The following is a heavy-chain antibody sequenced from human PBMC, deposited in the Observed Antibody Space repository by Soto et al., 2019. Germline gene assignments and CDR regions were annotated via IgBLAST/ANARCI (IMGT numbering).Heavy chain of an antibody. D-gene: IGHD5-18*01. J-gene: IGHJ4*02. CDR2: IYYSGST. CDR1: GGSISSADYY. CDR3: ARDIRGYSRAFDY. Sequence: SDTLSLTCTASGGSISSADYYWSWIRQPPGKGLEWIGYIYYSGSTYYNPSLKSRVTISLDTSSNQFSLKLTSVTAADTAVYYCARDIRGYSRAFDYWGQGTLVTVSS. V-gene: IGHV4-30-4*02.